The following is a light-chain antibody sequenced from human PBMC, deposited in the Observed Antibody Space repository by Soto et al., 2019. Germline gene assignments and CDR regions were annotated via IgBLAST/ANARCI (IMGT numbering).Light chain of an antibody. CDR1: QSVSSSY. Sequence: ESVLTQSPGTLSLSPGERATLSCRASQSVSSSYLAWYQQKPGQAPRLLIYGASSRATGIPDRFSGSGSGTDFTLTISRLEPEDFAVYYCQQYGSSPPGTFGQGTE. V-gene: IGKV3-20*01. J-gene: IGKJ1*01. CDR2: GAS. CDR3: QQYGSSPPGT.